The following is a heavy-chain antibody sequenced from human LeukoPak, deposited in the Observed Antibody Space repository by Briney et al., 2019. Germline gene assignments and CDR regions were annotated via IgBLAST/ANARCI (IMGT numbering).Heavy chain of an antibody. CDR1: GGTFSSYA. CDR3: ARVSTAADYYYYYYMDV. D-gene: IGHD6-13*01. J-gene: IGHJ6*03. V-gene: IGHV1-69*06. Sequence: SVTLSCKASGGTFSSYAISWVRQAPAQGLEWMGGIIPIFGTANYAQKFQGRVTITADKSTSTAYMELSSLRSEDTAVYYCARVSTAADYYYYYYMDVWGKGTTVTVSS. CDR2: IIPIFGTA.